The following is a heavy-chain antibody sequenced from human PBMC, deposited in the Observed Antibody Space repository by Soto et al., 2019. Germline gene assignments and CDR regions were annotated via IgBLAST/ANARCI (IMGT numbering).Heavy chain of an antibody. CDR3: ARYASGSDSYYYAMDV. V-gene: IGHV4-61*01. Sequence: SETLSLTCTVSGDSVSSDNYYWSWIRQPPGKGLEWIAYIYYSGGTNYNPSLVSRVTVSVDTSKNQFSLKLYSVTAADTAVYYCARYASGSDSYYYAMDVWGQGTTVTVSS. D-gene: IGHD3-10*01. CDR2: IYYSGGT. J-gene: IGHJ6*02. CDR1: GDSVSSDNYY.